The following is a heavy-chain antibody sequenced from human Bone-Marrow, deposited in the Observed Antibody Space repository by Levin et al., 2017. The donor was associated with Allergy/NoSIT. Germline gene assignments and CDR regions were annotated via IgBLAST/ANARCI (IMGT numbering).Heavy chain of an antibody. V-gene: IGHV4-38-2*01. CDR1: GYSVNSGYS. D-gene: IGHD4-17*01. CDR2: IYSTDSR. J-gene: IGHJ4*02. CDR3: ASMTTVTKTYYFDF. Sequence: SQTLSLTCDVSGYSVNSGYSWGWVRQPPGKGLEWIGNIYSTDSRFYSPSLKSLVTISKRPSKNQFSLKLTSVTAADTAVYYCASMTTVTKTYYFDFWGRGTLVVVSS.